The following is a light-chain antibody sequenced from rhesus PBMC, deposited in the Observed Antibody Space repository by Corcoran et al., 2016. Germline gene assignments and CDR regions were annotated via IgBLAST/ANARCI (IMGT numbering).Light chain of an antibody. CDR2: KAS. CDR3: QQYSSRPLT. J-gene: IGKJ4*01. Sequence: DIQMTQSPSSLSASVGDTVTITCRASQSISSWLAWYQQKPGEAPKLLIYKASSLKSGVPSRFSGSGSETEFTLTISSLQSEDFATYYCQQYSSRPLTVGGGTKVELK. V-gene: IGKV1-22*01. CDR1: QSISSW.